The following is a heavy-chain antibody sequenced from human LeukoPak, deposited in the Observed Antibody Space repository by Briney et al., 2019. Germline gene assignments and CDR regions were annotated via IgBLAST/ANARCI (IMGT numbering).Heavy chain of an antibody. Sequence: YTFXXYGISWVRQAPGQXLXWMGWISAYNGNTNXAQKLQGRVTMTTDTSTSXAYMELRSLRSDDTAVYYCXXXXXXXXGXXXXFDYWGXGXLVTVSS. CDR2: ISAYNGNT. V-gene: IGHV1-18*01. CDR3: XXXXXXXXGXXXXFDY. J-gene: IGHJ4*02. CDR1: YTFXXYG.